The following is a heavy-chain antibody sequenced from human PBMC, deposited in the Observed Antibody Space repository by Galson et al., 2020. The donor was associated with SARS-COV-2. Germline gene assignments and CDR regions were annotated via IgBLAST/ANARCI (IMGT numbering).Heavy chain of an antibody. CDR3: AGRVAGAGSLHI. CDR1: GDSVSSHSAA. CDR2: TYYRSQWST. Sequence: SQTLSLTCAISGDSVSSHSAAWNWIRQSPSRGLEWLGRTYYRSQWSTDYAVSVKRRITINPDTSKNQFSLQLNSVTPEDTAMYYCAGRVAGAGSLHIWGQGTMVIVSS. V-gene: IGHV6-1*01. J-gene: IGHJ3*02. D-gene: IGHD6-13*01.